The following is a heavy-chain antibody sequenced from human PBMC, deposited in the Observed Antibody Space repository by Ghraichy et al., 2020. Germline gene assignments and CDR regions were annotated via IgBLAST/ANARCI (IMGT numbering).Heavy chain of an antibody. CDR3: ARAWRDSTNCYDY. J-gene: IGHJ4*02. Sequence: GGSLRLSCAASGFTFSDYAMTWVRQAPGKGLEWVSTLKGSGRETYYADSVKGRFTISRDNSKSTLYLQMSSLRAEDAAVYYCARAWRDSTNCYDYWGQGTLVTVSS. CDR2: LKGSGRET. CDR1: GFTFSDYA. D-gene: IGHD2/OR15-2a*01. V-gene: IGHV3-23*01.